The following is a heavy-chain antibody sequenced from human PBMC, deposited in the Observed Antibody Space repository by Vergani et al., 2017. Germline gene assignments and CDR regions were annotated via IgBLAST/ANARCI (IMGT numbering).Heavy chain of an antibody. CDR3: VFYYYGSGSYYGDY. V-gene: IGHV2-70*15. Sequence: QVTLRESGPALVKPTQTLTLTCTFSGFSHSTSGMCVSWIRQPPGKALEWLARIDWDDDKYYSTSLKTRLTISKDTSKNQVVLTMTNMDPVDTATYYCVFYYYGSGSYYGDYWGQGTLVTVSS. CDR2: IDWDDDK. J-gene: IGHJ4*02. D-gene: IGHD3-10*01. CDR1: GFSHSTSGMC.